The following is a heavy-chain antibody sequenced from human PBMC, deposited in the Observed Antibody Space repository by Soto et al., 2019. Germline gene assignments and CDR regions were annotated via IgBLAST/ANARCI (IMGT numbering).Heavy chain of an antibody. V-gene: IGHV3-23*01. J-gene: IGHJ4*02. Sequence: GGSLRLSCAASGFTFSSYAMSWVRQAPGKGLEWVSAISGSGGSTYYADSVKGRFTISRDNSKNTLYLQMNSLRAEDTAVYYCAKVEGPVRQWLALDYWGQGTLVTVSS. D-gene: IGHD6-19*01. CDR3: AKVEGPVRQWLALDY. CDR1: GFTFSSYA. CDR2: ISGSGGST.